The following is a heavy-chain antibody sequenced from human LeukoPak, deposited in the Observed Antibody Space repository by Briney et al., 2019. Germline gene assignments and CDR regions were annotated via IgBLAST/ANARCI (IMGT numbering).Heavy chain of an antibody. CDR1: GFTFSSYA. CDR2: ISGSDSST. V-gene: IGHV3-23*01. J-gene: IGHJ4*02. Sequence: GGSLRLSCAASGFTFSSYAMSWVRQAPGKGLEWVSGISGSDSSTYYADSGKGRFTISRDNSKNTLYLQMNSLRAEDTAVYYCAKGRLGVVASTPDYWGQGTRVTVSS. D-gene: IGHD2-15*01. CDR3: AKGRLGVVASTPDY.